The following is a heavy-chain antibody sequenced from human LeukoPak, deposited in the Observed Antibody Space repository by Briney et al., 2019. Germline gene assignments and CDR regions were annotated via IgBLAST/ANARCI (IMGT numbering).Heavy chain of an antibody. Sequence: SETLSLTCTVSGGSFSSSSYYWGWIRQPPGKELEWIRSIYYSGSTYYNPSLKSRVTISVDTSKNQLSLMLSSVTAADTAVYYCASARTSSRSWFTFDYWGQGILVTVSS. D-gene: IGHD6-13*01. V-gene: IGHV4-39*01. CDR2: IYYSGST. CDR3: ASARTSSRSWFTFDY. CDR1: GGSFSSSSYY. J-gene: IGHJ4*02.